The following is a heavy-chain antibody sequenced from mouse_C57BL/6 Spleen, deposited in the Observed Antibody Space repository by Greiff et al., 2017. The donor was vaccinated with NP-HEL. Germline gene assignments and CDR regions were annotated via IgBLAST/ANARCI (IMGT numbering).Heavy chain of an antibody. CDR2: IHPNSGST. CDR3: ARYEYVSYWYFEV. V-gene: IGHV1-64*01. Sequence: QVQLKQPGAELVKPGASVKLSCKASGYTFTSYWMHWVKQRPGQGLEWIGMIHPNSGSTNYNEKFKSKATLTVDKSSSTAYMQLSSLTSEDSAVYYCARYEYVSYWYFEVWGTGTTVTVSS. J-gene: IGHJ1*03. D-gene: IGHD2-4*01. CDR1: GYTFTSYW.